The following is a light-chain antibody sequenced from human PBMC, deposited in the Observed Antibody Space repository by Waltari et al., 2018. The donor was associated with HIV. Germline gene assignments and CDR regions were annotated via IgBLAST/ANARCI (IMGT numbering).Light chain of an antibody. CDR2: GAF. V-gene: IGKV3-20*01. Sequence: EIVLTQSPGTLSLSPGERATLSWRSSQSVNSNYLAWYQQKPGQAPRLPIYGAFSWATGIPDRFSGSESGTYFTLTISRLEPEDFAVYYGQHYGSSPLITFGQGTRLEIK. J-gene: IGKJ5*01. CDR1: QSVNSNY. CDR3: QHYGSSPLIT.